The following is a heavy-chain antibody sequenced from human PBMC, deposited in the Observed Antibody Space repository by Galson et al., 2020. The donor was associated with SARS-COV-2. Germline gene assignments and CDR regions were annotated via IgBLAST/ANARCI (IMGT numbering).Heavy chain of an antibody. CDR3: ARDQDGYNDF. J-gene: IGHJ4*02. D-gene: IGHD5-12*01. CDR1: GFTFSRFW. Sequence: PGGSLRLSCAASGFTFSRFWMSWVRQAPGKGLEWVANIKQDGSDRYYGDSVKGRFTISSDNAKNSLYLQMNSLTAEDTAVYYCARDQDGYNDFWGQGTLVTVSS. V-gene: IGHV3-7*01. CDR2: IKQDGSDR.